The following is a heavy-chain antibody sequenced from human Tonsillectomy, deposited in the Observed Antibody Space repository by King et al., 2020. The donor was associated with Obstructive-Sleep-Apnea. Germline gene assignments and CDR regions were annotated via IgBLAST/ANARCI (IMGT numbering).Heavy chain of an antibody. Sequence: LQLQESGPGLVKPSQTLSLTCTVSVGSISSDNFYCSWIRQHPWKSLEWIGYIYYSGSTYYNPSLKSRFTISVYTSKNQFSLKLCSVTAADTAVYYCARVMYYYGSGSDSDYWGQGTLVTVSS. J-gene: IGHJ4*02. D-gene: IGHD3-10*01. V-gene: IGHV4-31*03. CDR1: VGSISSDNFY. CDR2: IYYSGST. CDR3: ARVMYYYGSGSDSDY.